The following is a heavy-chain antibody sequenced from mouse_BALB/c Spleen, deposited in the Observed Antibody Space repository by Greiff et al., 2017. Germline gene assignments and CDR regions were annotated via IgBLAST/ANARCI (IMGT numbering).Heavy chain of an antibody. Sequence: EVMLVESGGGLVKPGGSLKLSCAASGFAFSSYDMSWVRQTPEKRLEWVAYISSGGGSTYYPDTVQGRFTISRDNAKNTLYLQMSSLKSEDTAMYYCARHYYGSSYFDYWGQGTTLTGSS. D-gene: IGHD1-1*01. J-gene: IGHJ2*01. V-gene: IGHV5-12-1*01. CDR3: ARHYYGSSYFDY. CDR1: GFAFSSYD. CDR2: ISSGGGST.